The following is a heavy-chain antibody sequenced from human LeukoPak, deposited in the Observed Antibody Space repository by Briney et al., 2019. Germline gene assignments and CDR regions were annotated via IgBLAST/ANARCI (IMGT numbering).Heavy chain of an antibody. CDR2: ISAYNGNT. J-gene: IGHJ6*02. Sequence: ASVKVSCKASGYTFTSYGISWVRQAPGQGLEWMGWISAYNGNTNYAQKLQGRVTMTTDTSTSTAYMELRSLRSDETAVYYCARLHGSGSYYPYYGMDVWGQGTTVTVSS. CDR1: GYTFTSYG. D-gene: IGHD3-10*01. CDR3: ARLHGSGSYYPYYGMDV. V-gene: IGHV1-18*01.